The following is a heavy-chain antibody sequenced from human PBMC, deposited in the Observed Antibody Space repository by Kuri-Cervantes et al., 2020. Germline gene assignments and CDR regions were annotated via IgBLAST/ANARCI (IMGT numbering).Heavy chain of an antibody. CDR1: GFTFSDFS. D-gene: IGHD3-22*01. V-gene: IGHV3-48*04. J-gene: IGHJ5*02. Sequence: ETLSLTCAASGFTFSDFSLNWVRQAPGKGLEWVSYIGGSGRSIYYSDSVKGRFTISRDSAKNTLYLQMNSLRAEDTAVYYCARARGYYYSVGWFDPWGQGTLVTVSS. CDR3: ARARGYYYSVGWFDP. CDR2: IGGSGRSI.